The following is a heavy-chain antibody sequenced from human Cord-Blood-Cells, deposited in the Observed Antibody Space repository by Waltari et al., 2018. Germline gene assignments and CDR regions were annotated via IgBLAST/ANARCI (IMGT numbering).Heavy chain of an antibody. V-gene: IGHV3-23*04. D-gene: IGHD3-3*01. Sequence: EVQLVESGGGLVQPGGSLRLSCAASGLTFSSYAISWVRQAPGKGMEWVSAISGSGGSTYYADSVKGRFTISRDNSKNTLYLQMNSLRAEDTAVYYCAKDTTERLQTYYDFWSGYPLFDYWGQGTLVTVSS. CDR1: GLTFSSYA. CDR3: AKDTTERLQTYYDFWSGYPLFDY. J-gene: IGHJ4*02. CDR2: ISGSGGST.